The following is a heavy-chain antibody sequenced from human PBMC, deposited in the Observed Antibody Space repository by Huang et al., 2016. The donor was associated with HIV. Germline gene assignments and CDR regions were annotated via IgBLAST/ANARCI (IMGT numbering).Heavy chain of an antibody. Sequence: QVQLQQWGAGLLKPSETLSLTCAVYGGSFSGYNWSWIRQSPGKGLAWIGEINHSGKPKYDPSLQGRVTISVDPSKNQFSLRLGSVTAADTAVYYCAGGTAAAHSDYWGQGTLVTVYS. J-gene: IGHJ4*02. CDR1: GGSFSGYN. CDR2: INHSGKP. V-gene: IGHV4-34*01. CDR3: AGGTAAAHSDY. D-gene: IGHD6-13*01.